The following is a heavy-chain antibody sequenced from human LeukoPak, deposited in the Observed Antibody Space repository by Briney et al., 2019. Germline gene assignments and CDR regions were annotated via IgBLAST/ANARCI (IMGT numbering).Heavy chain of an antibody. J-gene: IGHJ4*02. V-gene: IGHV1-46*01. CDR2: IYPRDGST. Sequence: ASVKVSCKASGYSFTSNYMHWVRQAPGQGLEWMGMIYPRDGSTSYAQKFQGRVTVTRDTSTSTVHMELSGLRSEDTAVYYCARDQEAFDYWGQGTLVTVSS. CDR3: ARDQEAFDY. CDR1: GYSFTSNY.